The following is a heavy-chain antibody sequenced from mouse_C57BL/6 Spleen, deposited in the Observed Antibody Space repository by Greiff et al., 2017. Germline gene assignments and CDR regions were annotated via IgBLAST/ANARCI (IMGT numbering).Heavy chain of an antibody. Sequence: EVQRVESGGDLVKPGGSLKLSCAASGFTFSSYGMSWVRQTPDKRLEWVATISSGGSYTYYPDSVKGRFTISRDNAKNTLYLQMSSLKSEDTAMYYCARHDLYFDYWGQGTTLTVSS. V-gene: IGHV5-6*01. CDR1: GFTFSSYG. J-gene: IGHJ2*01. CDR2: ISSGGSYT. CDR3: ARHDLYFDY.